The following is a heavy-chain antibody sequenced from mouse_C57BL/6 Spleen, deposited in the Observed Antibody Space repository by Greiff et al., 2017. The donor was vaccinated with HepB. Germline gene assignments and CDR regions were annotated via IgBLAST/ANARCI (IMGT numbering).Heavy chain of an antibody. CDR1: GYTFTNYW. V-gene: IGHV1-63*01. J-gene: IGHJ4*01. CDR3: ARSDRFYAMDY. CDR2: IYPGGGYT. Sequence: VQLVESGAELVRPGTSVKMSCKASGYTFTNYWIGWAKQRPGHGLEWIGDIYPGGGYTNYNEKFKGKATLTADKSSSTAYMQFSSLTSEDSAIYYCARSDRFYAMDYWGQGTSVTVSS.